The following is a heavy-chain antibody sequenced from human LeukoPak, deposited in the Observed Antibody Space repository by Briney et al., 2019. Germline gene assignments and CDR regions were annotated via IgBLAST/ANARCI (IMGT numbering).Heavy chain of an antibody. Sequence: GGSLRLSCAVSGFTFDDYAMHWVRQAPGKGLEWVSGISWNSGSIGYADSVKGRFTISRDNAKNSLYLQMNSLRAEDTALYYCAKEHKVSAAFDYWGQGTLVTVSS. CDR1: GFTFDDYA. CDR2: ISWNSGSI. V-gene: IGHV3-9*01. CDR3: AKEHKVSAAFDY. J-gene: IGHJ4*02.